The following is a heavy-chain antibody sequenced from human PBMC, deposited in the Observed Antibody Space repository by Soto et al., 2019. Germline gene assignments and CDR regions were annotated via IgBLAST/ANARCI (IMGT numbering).Heavy chain of an antibody. CDR1: GFTFSSYG. V-gene: IGHV3-30*18. Sequence: GGSLRLSCAASGFTFSSYGMHWVRQAPGEGLEWVAVISYDGSNKYYADSVKGRFTISRDNSKNTLFLQMNSLRGEDTAVYYCAKGSYSSSSYYYGMDVWGQGTTVTVSS. J-gene: IGHJ6*02. CDR3: AKGSYSSSSYYYGMDV. CDR2: ISYDGSNK. D-gene: IGHD6-6*01.